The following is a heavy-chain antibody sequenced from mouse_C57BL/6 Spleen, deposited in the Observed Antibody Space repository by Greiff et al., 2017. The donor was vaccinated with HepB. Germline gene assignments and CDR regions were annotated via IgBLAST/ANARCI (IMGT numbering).Heavy chain of an antibody. V-gene: IGHV14-1*01. CDR2: IDPEDGDT. Sequence: VQLKQSGAELVRPGASVKLSCTASGFNFKDYYMHWVKQRPEQGLEWIGRIDPEDGDTEYAPKFKGKATMTADTSSNTAYLQLSSLTSEDAAVYYGTTCGYCVRYAMDDWGQGTSVTVSS. J-gene: IGHJ4*01. CDR3: TTCGYCVRYAMDD. CDR1: GFNFKDYY. D-gene: IGHD2-3*01.